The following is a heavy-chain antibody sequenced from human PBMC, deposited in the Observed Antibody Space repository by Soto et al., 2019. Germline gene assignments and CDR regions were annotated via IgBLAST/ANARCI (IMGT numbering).Heavy chain of an antibody. D-gene: IGHD5-18*01. CDR1: GFTFSSYW. CDR3: APLNSFGSDY. J-gene: IGHJ4*02. CDR2: INSDGSAT. V-gene: IGHV3-74*01. Sequence: GGSLRLSCAASGFTFSSYWMHWVRQTAGKGLVWVSQINSDGSATRYADSVKGRFTISRDNAKNTVYLQMNSLRAEDTAVYYCAPLNSFGSDYWGQGTLVTV.